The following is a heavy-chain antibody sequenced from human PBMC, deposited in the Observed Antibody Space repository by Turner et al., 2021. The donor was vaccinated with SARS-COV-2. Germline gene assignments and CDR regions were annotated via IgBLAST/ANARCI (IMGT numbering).Heavy chain of an antibody. D-gene: IGHD5-18*01. J-gene: IGHJ4*02. CDR2: ISYDGSNQ. CDR3: ARDGFQDYGYPYYFDY. V-gene: IGHV3-30-3*01. Sequence: QVQLVESGGGVVQPGRSLRLSCASSGFTFSSYAMHWVRQAPGKGLEWVAIISYDGSNQFYADSVKGRFTISRDNSKNTLYLQMNSLRAEGTAVYHCARDGFQDYGYPYYFDYWGQGTLVTVSS. CDR1: GFTFSSYA.